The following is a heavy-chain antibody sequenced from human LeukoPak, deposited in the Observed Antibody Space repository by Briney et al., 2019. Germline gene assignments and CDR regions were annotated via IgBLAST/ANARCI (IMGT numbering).Heavy chain of an antibody. Sequence: ETLSLTCTVSGVSISSSSYYWGWIRQPPGKGLEWVSVIYSGGSTYYADSVKGRFTISRDNSKNTLYLQMNSLRAEDTAVYYCARGDSVVTAAYWGQGTLVTVSS. D-gene: IGHD2-21*02. CDR3: ARGDSVVTAAY. CDR1: GVSISSSSYY. V-gene: IGHV3-53*01. CDR2: IYSGGST. J-gene: IGHJ4*02.